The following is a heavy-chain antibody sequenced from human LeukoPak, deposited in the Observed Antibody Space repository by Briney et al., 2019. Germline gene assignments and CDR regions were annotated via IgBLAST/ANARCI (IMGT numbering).Heavy chain of an antibody. Sequence: GGSLRLSCAASGFTFSSYAMSWVRQAPGKGLEWVSTLSGTGGNTYYADSVRGRFTISRDNSKNTLYLQMNSLRAEDTAVYYCAKAWALTYLGGVDSWGQGTLVTVSS. CDR2: LSGTGGNT. J-gene: IGHJ4*02. V-gene: IGHV3-23*01. CDR1: GFTFSSYA. CDR3: AKAWALTYLGGVDS. D-gene: IGHD2-21*02.